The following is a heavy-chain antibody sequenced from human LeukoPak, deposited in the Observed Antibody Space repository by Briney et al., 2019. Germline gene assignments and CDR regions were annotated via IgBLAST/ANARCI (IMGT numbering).Heavy chain of an antibody. CDR3: ARVLNNYYDSSGYSGYDAFDI. Sequence: SETLSLTCTVSGGSITSGGYYWSWIRQHPGKGLEWDGYIYYSGSTYYNPSLKSRVTISVDTSKNQFSLKLSSVTAADTAVYYCARVLNNYYDSSGYSGYDAFDIWGQGTMVTVSS. D-gene: IGHD3-22*01. CDR1: GGSITSGGYY. CDR2: IYYSGST. J-gene: IGHJ3*02. V-gene: IGHV4-31*03.